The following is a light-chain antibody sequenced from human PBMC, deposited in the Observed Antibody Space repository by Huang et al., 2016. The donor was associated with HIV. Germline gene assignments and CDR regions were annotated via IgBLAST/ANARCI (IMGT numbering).Light chain of an antibody. CDR1: QSINSN. J-gene: IGKJ1*01. CDR3: QQYYHWPQT. Sequence: EIVLTQSPATLSVSPGERATLSCRASQSINSNLAWYQQKYGQAPRPLISGASTRASGIPASFSGSGSRTEFTLTISSLQSEDFAVYYCQQYYHWPQTFGQGTKVEIK. V-gene: IGKV3-15*01. CDR2: GAS.